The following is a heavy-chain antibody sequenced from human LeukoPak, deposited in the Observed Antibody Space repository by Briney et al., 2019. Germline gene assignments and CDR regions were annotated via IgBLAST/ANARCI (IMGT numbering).Heavy chain of an antibody. Sequence: AGGSLRLSCAASGFTFSNYWMSWVRQAPGKGPEWVSVIYSGGSTYYADSVKGRFTISRDNSKNTLYLLMNSLRAEDTAVYYCARDMGYYDFWSGFDYWGQGTLVTVSS. D-gene: IGHD3-3*01. CDR1: GFTFSNYW. J-gene: IGHJ4*02. CDR2: IYSGGST. CDR3: ARDMGYYDFWSGFDY. V-gene: IGHV3-66*02.